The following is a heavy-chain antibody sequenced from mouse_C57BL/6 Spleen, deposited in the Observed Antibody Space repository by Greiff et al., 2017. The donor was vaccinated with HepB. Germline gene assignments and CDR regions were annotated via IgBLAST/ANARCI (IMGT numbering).Heavy chain of an antibody. D-gene: IGHD1-1*01. CDR3: ARINYYGSTHFDY. CDR1: GYTFTSYW. J-gene: IGHJ2*01. CDR2: INPSNGGT. V-gene: IGHV1-53*01. Sequence: VQLQQPGTELVKPGASVKLSCKASGYTFTSYWMHWVKQRPGQGLEWIGNINPSNGGTNYNEKFKSKATLTVDKSSSTAYMQLSSLTSEDSAVYYCARINYYGSTHFDYWGQGTTLTVSS.